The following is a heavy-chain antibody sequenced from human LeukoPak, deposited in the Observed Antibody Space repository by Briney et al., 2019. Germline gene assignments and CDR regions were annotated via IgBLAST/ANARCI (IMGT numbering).Heavy chain of an antibody. V-gene: IGHV4-34*12. D-gene: IGHD6-19*01. CDR2: IIHSGST. CDR3: ARRGYSNGGVYYYYYMDV. CDR1: GGSFSSYH. Sequence: PSETLSLTCAVYGGSFSSYHWSWIRQPPGKELEWIGEIIHSGSTNYNPSLKSRVTISVDTSKNQFSLKLSSVTAADTAVYYCARRGYSNGGVYYYYYMDVWGQGTTVTVS. J-gene: IGHJ6*03.